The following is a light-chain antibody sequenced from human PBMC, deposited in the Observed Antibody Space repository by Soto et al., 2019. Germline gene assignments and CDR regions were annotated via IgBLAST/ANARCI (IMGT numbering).Light chain of an antibody. Sequence: EIVLTQSPATLSLSPGERATLSCRASQSIRSYLAWYQHKPGQAPRLLIYDASNRATGIPARFSGSGSGTYFTLTISSLEPEDFAVYYCQQRSIWPQVTFGQGTRLEIK. CDR1: QSIRSY. CDR3: QQRSIWPQVT. J-gene: IGKJ5*01. CDR2: DAS. V-gene: IGKV3-11*01.